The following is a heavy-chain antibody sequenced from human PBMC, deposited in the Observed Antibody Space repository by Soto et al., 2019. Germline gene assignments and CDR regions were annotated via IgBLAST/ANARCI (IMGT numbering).Heavy chain of an antibody. D-gene: IGHD3-22*01. J-gene: IGHJ4*02. Sequence: PGESLKISCKGSGYSFSSHWIGWVRQKPGKGLEWMGIIYPGDSDTKYIPSFQGQVTISADKSISTAYLQWSSLKASDTAIYYCARPIRDYDNSGYPFYLGFWGQGTLVTVSS. CDR3: ARPIRDYDNSGYPFYLGF. V-gene: IGHV5-51*01. CDR1: GYSFSSHW. CDR2: IYPGDSDT.